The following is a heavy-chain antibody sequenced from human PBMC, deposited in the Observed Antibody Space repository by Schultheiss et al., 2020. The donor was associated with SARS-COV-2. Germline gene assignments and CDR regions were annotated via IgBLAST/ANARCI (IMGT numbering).Heavy chain of an antibody. CDR2: IFYTGIT. V-gene: IGHV4-31*03. Sequence: SETLSLTCTVSGGSISSGGYFWSWIRQQPGKGLEWIGYIFYTGITYYNPSLKSRVTISADTSKNQFSLKLSSVTAADTAVYYCARWGYAAFDYWGQGTLVTVSS. CDR1: GGSISSGGYF. D-gene: IGHD2-8*01. CDR3: ARWGYAAFDY. J-gene: IGHJ4*02.